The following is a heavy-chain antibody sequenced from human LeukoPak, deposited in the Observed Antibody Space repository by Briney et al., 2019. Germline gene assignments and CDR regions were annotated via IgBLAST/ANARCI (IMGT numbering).Heavy chain of an antibody. CDR1: GFTVSGYY. CDR2: IYNNDKT. CDR3: ASEEPRSGWYFYGMDV. J-gene: IGHJ6*02. V-gene: IGHV3-66*01. Sequence: GGSLRLSCAASGFTVSGYYISCVRQAPGKGLEWVPVIYNNDKTYHADSVKGRFTISRDNSKNTLFLQMNSLRVEDTAVYYCASEEPRSGWYFYGMDVWGQGTTVTVSS. D-gene: IGHD6-19*01.